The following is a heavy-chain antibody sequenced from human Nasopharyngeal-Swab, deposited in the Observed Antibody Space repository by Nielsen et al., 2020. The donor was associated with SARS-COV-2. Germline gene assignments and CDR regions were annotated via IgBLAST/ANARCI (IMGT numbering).Heavy chain of an antibody. CDR1: GFTFNNYN. D-gene: IGHD3-3*01. CDR3: ARDGLDYDFWSAYFMDV. Sequence: GESLKIPCAASGFTFNNYNFNWVRQAPGKGLEWGSSISSSSSYIYYADSVKGRFTISRDNAKNSLYLQMNSLRAEDTAVYYCARDGLDYDFWSAYFMDVWGQGTTVTVSS. V-gene: IGHV3-21*01. J-gene: IGHJ6*02. CDR2: ISSSSSYI.